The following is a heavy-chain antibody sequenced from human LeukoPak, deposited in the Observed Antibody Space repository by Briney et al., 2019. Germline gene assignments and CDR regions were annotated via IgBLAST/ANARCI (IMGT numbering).Heavy chain of an antibody. D-gene: IGHD5-18*01. CDR3: GKTTVGYSSGQKPAWPVDY. J-gene: IGHJ4*02. CDR2: ISISSNYI. V-gene: IGHV3-21*04. Sequence: PGGSLRLSCAASGFTFSTYSMNWVRQAPGKGLEWVSSISISSNYIYYADPVKGRFTISRDNSRNTVYLQINSLRAEDTAVYYCGKTTVGYSSGQKPAWPVDYWGQGTLVTVSS. CDR1: GFTFSTYS.